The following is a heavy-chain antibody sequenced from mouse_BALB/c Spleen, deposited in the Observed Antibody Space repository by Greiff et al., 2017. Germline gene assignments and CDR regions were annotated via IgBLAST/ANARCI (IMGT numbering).Heavy chain of an antibody. J-gene: IGHJ2*01. V-gene: IGHV2-6-7*01. CDR3: ARDSGYGNYEHYFDY. D-gene: IGHD2-1*01. Sequence: VKLMESGPGLVAPSQSLSITCTVSGFSLTGYGVNWVRQPPGKGLEWLGMIWGDGSTDYNSALKSRLSISKDNSKSQVFLKMNSLQTDDTARYYCARDSGYGNYEHYFDYWGQGTTLTVSS. CDR2: IWGDGST. CDR1: GFSLTGYG.